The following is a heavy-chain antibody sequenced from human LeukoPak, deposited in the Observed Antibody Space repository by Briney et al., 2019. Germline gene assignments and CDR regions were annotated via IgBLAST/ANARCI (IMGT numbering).Heavy chain of an antibody. D-gene: IGHD3-22*01. J-gene: IGHJ4*02. Sequence: PSETLSLTCTVSGYSISSGYYWGWIRQPPGKGLDWIGSIYHSGSTYCNPSLKSRVIISVDTSKNQFSLKLSSVTAADTAVYYCARADYYDSSGSDYWGQGTLVTVSS. CDR3: ARADYYDSSGSDY. CDR2: IYHSGST. V-gene: IGHV4-38-2*02. CDR1: GYSISSGYY.